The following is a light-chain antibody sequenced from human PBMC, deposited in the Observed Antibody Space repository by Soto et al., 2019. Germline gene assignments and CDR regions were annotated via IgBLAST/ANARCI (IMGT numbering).Light chain of an antibody. J-gene: IGLJ1*01. CDR3: CSYAGSSTFAV. Sequence: QSALTQPASVSGSPGQSITISCTGTSSDVGSYHLVSWYQQHPGKAPKLMIYEGSKRPSGVSNHFSGSKSGNTASLTISGLQAEDEADYYCCSYAGSSTFAVFGTGTKLTVL. V-gene: IGLV2-23*03. CDR1: SSDVGSYHL. CDR2: EGS.